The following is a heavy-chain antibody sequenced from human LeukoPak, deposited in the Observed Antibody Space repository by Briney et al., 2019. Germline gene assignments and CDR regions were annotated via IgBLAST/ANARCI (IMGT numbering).Heavy chain of an antibody. CDR1: GFTFSSFW. CDR2: INTDGSST. V-gene: IGHV3-74*01. Sequence: GGSLRLSCAASGFTFSSFWMHWVRQAPGKGLVWVSRINTDGSSTYYADSVKGRFTISRDNAKNTLYLQMNSLRAEDTAVYYCARVLDRGGYSLSVLRYWGQGTLVTVSS. J-gene: IGHJ4*02. D-gene: IGHD3-22*01. CDR3: ARVLDRGGYSLSVLRY.